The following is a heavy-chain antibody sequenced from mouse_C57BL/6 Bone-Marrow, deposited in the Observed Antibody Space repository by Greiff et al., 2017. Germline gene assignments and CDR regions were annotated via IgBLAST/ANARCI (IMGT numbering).Heavy chain of an antibody. CDR3: VSVGVVASNYFDY. CDR1: GFTFSSYG. J-gene: IGHJ2*01. D-gene: IGHD1-1*01. V-gene: IGHV5-6*01. Sequence: EVMLVESGGDLVKPGGSLKLSCAASGFTFSSYGMSWVRQTPDKRLEWVATISSGGSYTYYPDSVKGRFTISRANAKNTLYLQLSSLKSEDTAMYYWVSVGVVASNYFDYWGQGTTLTVSS. CDR2: ISSGGSYT.